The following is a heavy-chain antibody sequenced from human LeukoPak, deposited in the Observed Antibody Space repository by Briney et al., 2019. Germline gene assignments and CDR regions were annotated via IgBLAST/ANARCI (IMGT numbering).Heavy chain of an antibody. CDR1: GGSFSGYY. CDR2: INHSGST. CDR3: ARGGGYDSSGYYPFDY. Sequence: PSETLSLTCAVYGGSFSGYYWSWIRQPPGKGREWIGEINHSGSTNYNPSLKSRVTISVDTSKNQFSLKLSSVTAADTAVYYCARGGGYDSSGYYPFDYWGQGTLVTVSS. D-gene: IGHD3-22*01. J-gene: IGHJ4*02. V-gene: IGHV4-34*01.